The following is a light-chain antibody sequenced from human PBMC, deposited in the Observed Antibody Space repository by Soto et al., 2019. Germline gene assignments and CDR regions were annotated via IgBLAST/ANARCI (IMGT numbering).Light chain of an antibody. CDR3: LLYYGHAHV. CDR1: TGAVTSGFY. V-gene: IGLV7-43*01. CDR2: STL. J-gene: IGLJ1*01. Sequence: QAVVTQEPSLTVSPGGTVTLTCASSTGAVTSGFYPSWFQQKPGQAPRPLIYSTLSKQPWTPARFSGSLLGGKAVLTLSGVQPEDEADYYCLLYYGHAHVFGTGTKVTVL.